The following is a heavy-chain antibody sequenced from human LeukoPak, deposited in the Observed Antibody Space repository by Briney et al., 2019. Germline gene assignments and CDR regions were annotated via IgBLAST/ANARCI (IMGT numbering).Heavy chain of an antibody. CDR1: GFTFSSYG. CDR2: SNAGNGNT. Sequence: PGRSLRLSCAASGFTFSSYGMHWVRQAPGQRLEWMGWSNAGNGNTKYSQKFQGRVTITRDTSASTAYMELSSLRSEDTAVYYCARVLGYDILTGPGGAFDIWGQGTMVTVSS. V-gene: IGHV1-3*01. J-gene: IGHJ3*02. D-gene: IGHD3-9*01. CDR3: ARVLGYDILTGPGGAFDI.